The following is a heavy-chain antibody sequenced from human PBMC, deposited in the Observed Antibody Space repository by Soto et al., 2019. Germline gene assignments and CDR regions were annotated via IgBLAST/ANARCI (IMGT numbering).Heavy chain of an antibody. Sequence: PGESLKISCKGSGYSFTTYWIGWVRHMPGKGLEWMGIIYPGDSDTRYSPSFQGQVTISADKSISTAYLQWSSLKASDTAMYYCARRPLYSNYGYWFDPWGRGTLVTVSS. D-gene: IGHD4-4*01. CDR2: IYPGDSDT. CDR1: GYSFTTYW. CDR3: ARRPLYSNYGYWFDP. V-gene: IGHV5-51*01. J-gene: IGHJ5*02.